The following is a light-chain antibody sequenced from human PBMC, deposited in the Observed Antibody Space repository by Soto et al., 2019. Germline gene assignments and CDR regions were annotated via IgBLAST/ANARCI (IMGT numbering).Light chain of an antibody. V-gene: IGKV1-17*01. Sequence: DIQMTQSPSSLSASVGDRVTITCRASQGIRSRLGWYQQKPGKVPERLIYAASSLHTGVPSRFSGSGSGTEFTLTISSLQPEDFATYYCLQHDSYPWTFGQGTKVEIK. J-gene: IGKJ1*01. CDR2: AAS. CDR1: QGIRSR. CDR3: LQHDSYPWT.